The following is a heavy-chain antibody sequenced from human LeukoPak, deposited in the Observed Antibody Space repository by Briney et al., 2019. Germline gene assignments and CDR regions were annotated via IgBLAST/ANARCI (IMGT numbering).Heavy chain of an antibody. CDR2: ISWNSGSI. V-gene: IGHV3-9*01. CDR1: GFTFDDYA. CDR3: AKDMGGVYYGSGSYQYYGMDV. J-gene: IGHJ6*02. D-gene: IGHD3-10*01. Sequence: TWGSLRLSCAASGFTFDDYAMHWVRQAPGKGLEWVSGISWNSGSIGYADSVKGRFTISRDNAKNSLYLQMNSLRAEDTALYYCAKDMGGVYYGSGSYQYYGMDVWGQGTTVTVSS.